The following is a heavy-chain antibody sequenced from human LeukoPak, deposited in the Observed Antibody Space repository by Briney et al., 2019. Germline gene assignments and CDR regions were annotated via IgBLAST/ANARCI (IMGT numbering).Heavy chain of an antibody. CDR3: ARHASTVTTRGGAFDI. J-gene: IGHJ3*02. V-gene: IGHV4-59*08. CDR2: IYYSGST. CDR1: GGSISSYY. Sequence: PSETPSLTCTVSGGSISSYYWSWIRQPPGKGLEWIGYIYYSGSTNYNPSLKSRVTISVDTSKNQFSLKLSSVTAADTAVYYCARHASTVTTRGGAFDIWGRGTMVTVSS. D-gene: IGHD4-17*01.